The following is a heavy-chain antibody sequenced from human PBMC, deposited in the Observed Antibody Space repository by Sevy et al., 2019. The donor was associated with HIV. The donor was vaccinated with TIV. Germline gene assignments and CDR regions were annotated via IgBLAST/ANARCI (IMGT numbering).Heavy chain of an antibody. V-gene: IGHV3-21*01. CDR1: GFIFNDYN. D-gene: IGHD3-3*01. CDR3: TRDKTILEGRYGMDV. CDR2: IFSSSSWI. J-gene: IGHJ6*02. Sequence: VGSLRLSCAASGFIFNDYNMNWVRQAPGKGLEWVSFIFSSSSWIYYADSVKGRFTISRDNTKNSLYLQMNSLRAEDTAVYYCTRDKTILEGRYGMDVWGQGTTVTVS.